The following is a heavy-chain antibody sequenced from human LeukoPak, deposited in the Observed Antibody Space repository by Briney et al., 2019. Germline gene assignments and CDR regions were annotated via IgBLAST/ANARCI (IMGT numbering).Heavy chain of an antibody. J-gene: IGHJ4*02. CDR3: ARDEPTVTTGPPVGS. Sequence: GRSLRLSCAASGLTFDDHAMHWVRQAPGKGLEWVSTINWNSAVIGYADSVKGRFTVSRDNSKNSLYLEMNSLRVEDTAVYYCARDEPTVTTGPPVGSWGQGTLVTVSS. D-gene: IGHD4-17*01. V-gene: IGHV3-9*01. CDR1: GLTFDDHA. CDR2: INWNSAVI.